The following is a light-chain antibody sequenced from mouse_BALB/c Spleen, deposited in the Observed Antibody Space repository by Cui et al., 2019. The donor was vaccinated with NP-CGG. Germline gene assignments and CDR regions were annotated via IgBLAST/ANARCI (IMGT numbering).Light chain of an antibody. CDR2: GTN. CDR3: ALWYSNHWV. CDR1: TEAVTTSNY. V-gene: IGLV1*01. Sequence: QAVVTQESALTTPPGETVTLTCRSSTEAVTTSNYANWVQEKPDHLFTGLIGGTNNRVPGVPARFSGSLIGDKAALTITGAQTEDEAIYFCALWYSNHWVFGGGTKLTVL. J-gene: IGLJ1*01.